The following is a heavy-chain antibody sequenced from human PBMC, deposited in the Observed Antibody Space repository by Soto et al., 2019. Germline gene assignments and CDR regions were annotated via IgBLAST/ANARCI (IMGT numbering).Heavy chain of an antibody. V-gene: IGHV3-23*01. CDR2: ISSSGDST. CDR3: AKERSSGWSLDY. CDR1: GFTFSTYA. D-gene: IGHD6-19*01. J-gene: IGHJ4*02. Sequence: EVQLLESGGGLVQPGGSPRLSCAASGFTFSTYAINWVRQAPGKGLEWVSGISSSGDSTYYADSVKGRFTVSRDNSKNTLYLQMNSLRAEDTAVFYCAKERSSGWSLDYWGQGTLVTVSS.